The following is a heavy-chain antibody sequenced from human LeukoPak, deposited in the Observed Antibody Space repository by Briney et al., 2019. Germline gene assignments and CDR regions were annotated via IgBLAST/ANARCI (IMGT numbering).Heavy chain of an antibody. V-gene: IGHV4-39*01. CDR2: IYYSGST. Sequence: KTSETLSLTCTVSGGSISSSSYYWGWIRQPPGKGLEWIGSIYYSGSTYYNPSLKSRVTISVDTSKNQFSLKLSSVTAADTAVYYCARAPGYYYDSSYYFDYWGQGTLVTVSS. J-gene: IGHJ4*02. D-gene: IGHD3-22*01. CDR3: ARAPGYYYDSSYYFDY. CDR1: GGSISSSSYY.